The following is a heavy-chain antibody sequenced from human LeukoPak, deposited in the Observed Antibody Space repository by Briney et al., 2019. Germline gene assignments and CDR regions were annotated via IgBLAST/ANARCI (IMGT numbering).Heavy chain of an antibody. CDR1: GGSISSGDYY. J-gene: IGHJ4*02. V-gene: IGHV4-30-4*01. CDR2: IYYSGST. Sequence: SETLSLTCTVSGGSISSGDYYWSWIRQPPGKGLEWIGHIYYSGSTYYNPSLKSRVTISVDTSKNQFSLKLSSVTAADTAVYYCASSYGSGIGNSDYWGQGTLVTVSS. D-gene: IGHD3-10*01. CDR3: ASSYGSGIGNSDY.